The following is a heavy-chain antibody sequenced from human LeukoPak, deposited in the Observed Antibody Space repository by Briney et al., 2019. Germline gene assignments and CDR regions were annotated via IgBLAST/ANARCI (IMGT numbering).Heavy chain of an antibody. CDR1: GFTFDDYA. J-gene: IGHJ4*02. D-gene: IGHD3-10*01. CDR3: AKDRFGPGLTYYFDY. CDR2: ISWDGGST. Sequence: GGSLRLSCAASGFTFDDYAMHWVRQAPGKGLEWVSLISWDGGSTYYADSVKGRFTISRDNSKNSLYLQMNSLRAEDTALYYCAKDRFGPGLTYYFDYWGQGTLVTVSS. V-gene: IGHV3-43D*03.